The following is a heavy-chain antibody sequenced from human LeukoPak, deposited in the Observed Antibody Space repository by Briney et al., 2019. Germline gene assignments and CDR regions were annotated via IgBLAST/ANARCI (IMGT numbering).Heavy chain of an antibody. CDR3: TRPSDTEGDY. J-gene: IGHJ4*02. D-gene: IGHD5-18*01. CDR2: IRSKAKSYDT. CDR1: GFTFSYSA. V-gene: IGHV3-73*01. Sequence: GSLSLSYAASGFTFSYSAMHWVRPASGKGLEWVGRIRSKAKSYDTPYAASVKGRFTISRDDLKNTAYLQMNSLKTEDTAVYYCTRPSDTEGDYWGQGTLVTVSS.